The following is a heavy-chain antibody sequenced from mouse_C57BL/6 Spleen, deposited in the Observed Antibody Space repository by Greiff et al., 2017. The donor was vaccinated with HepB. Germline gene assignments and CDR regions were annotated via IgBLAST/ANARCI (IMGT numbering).Heavy chain of an antibody. CDR1: GYTFTDYN. CDR3: ARDYYGSSAWFAY. J-gene: IGHJ3*01. D-gene: IGHD1-1*01. Sequence: EVKLEESGPELVKPGASVKMSCKASGYTFTDYNMHWVKQSHGKSLEWIGYINPNNGGTSYNQKFKGKATLTVNKSSSTAYMELRSLTSEDSAVYYCARDYYGSSAWFAYWGQGTLVTVSA. V-gene: IGHV1-22*01. CDR2: INPNNGGT.